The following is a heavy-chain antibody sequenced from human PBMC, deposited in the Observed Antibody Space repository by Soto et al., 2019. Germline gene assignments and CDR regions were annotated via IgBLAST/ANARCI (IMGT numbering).Heavy chain of an antibody. CDR3: AKGSGSLAVTNRFGMDG. CDR1: GFTFSSFA. CDR2: ISGRGGRT. J-gene: IGHJ6*02. V-gene: IGHV3-23*01. Sequence: GVPLRLSCASSGFTFSSFAMNWVRHAPGKGLEWVSEISGRGGRTDYADSVKGPFTISSDNSKKTPYLQLNSLRAEDTALFYCAKGSGSLAVTNRFGMDGRGRG. D-gene: IGHD4-17*01.